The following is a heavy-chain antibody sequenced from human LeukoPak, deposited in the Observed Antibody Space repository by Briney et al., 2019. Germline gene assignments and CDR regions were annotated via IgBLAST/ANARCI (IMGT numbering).Heavy chain of an antibody. CDR1: GGSISSYY. CDR3: ARNPDSGSYYDIPYYFDY. Sequence: PSETLSLTCTVSGGSISSYYWSWTRQPPGKGLEWIGYIYYSGSTNYNPSLKSRVTISVDTSKNQFSLKLGSVTAADTAVYYCARNPDSGSYYDIPYYFDYWGQGTLVTVSS. V-gene: IGHV4-59*08. D-gene: IGHD1-26*01. CDR2: IYYSGST. J-gene: IGHJ4*02.